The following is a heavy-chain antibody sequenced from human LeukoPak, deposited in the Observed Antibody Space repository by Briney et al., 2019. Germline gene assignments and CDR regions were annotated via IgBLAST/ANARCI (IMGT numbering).Heavy chain of an antibody. Sequence: PSETLSLTCTVPGGSISSYYRSWIRQPPGKGLEWIGYIHDSGSTNYNTSLKSRATISVNTSKNQFSLELSSVTAADTAVYYCARGRSVVVVAATRGTNWFDPWGQGTLVTVSS. J-gene: IGHJ5*02. V-gene: IGHV4-59*12. CDR1: GGSISSYY. CDR2: IHDSGST. CDR3: ARGRSVVVVAATRGTNWFDP. D-gene: IGHD2-15*01.